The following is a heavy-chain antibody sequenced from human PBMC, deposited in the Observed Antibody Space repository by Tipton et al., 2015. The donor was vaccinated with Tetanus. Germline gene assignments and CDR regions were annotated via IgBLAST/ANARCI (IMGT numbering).Heavy chain of an antibody. CDR3: ARGRQRLQTVESFQH. CDR1: GGTLRGYA. J-gene: IGHJ1*01. V-gene: IGHV1-69*06. Sequence: QLVQSGPEVKKPGSSVKVSCKASGGTLRGYAITWVRQAPGQGLEWMGGLIPIFGTAKYAQKFQDRVTISADKSTSTVYMEVSSLRSDDTAVYYCARGRQRLQTVESFQHWGQGSLVTVSS. CDR2: LIPIFGTA. D-gene: IGHD1-14*01.